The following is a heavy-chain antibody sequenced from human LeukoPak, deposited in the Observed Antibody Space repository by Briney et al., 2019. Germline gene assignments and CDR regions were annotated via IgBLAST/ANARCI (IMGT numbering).Heavy chain of an antibody. Sequence: GASVKVSCKASGYTFTSYDISWVRQATGQGLEWMGWMNPNSGNTGYAQKFQGRVTMTRNTSISTAYMELSSLRSEDTAVYYCARATGEPNWFDPWGQGTLVTVSS. V-gene: IGHV1-8*01. CDR1: GYTFTSYD. J-gene: IGHJ5*02. CDR2: MNPNSGNT. CDR3: ARATGEPNWFDP. D-gene: IGHD1-14*01.